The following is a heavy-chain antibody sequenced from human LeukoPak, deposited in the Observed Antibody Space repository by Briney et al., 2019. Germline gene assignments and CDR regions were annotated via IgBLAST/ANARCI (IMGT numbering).Heavy chain of an antibody. V-gene: IGHV3-66*02. D-gene: IGHD4-17*01. CDR3: ARDYGDYVFDY. J-gene: IGHJ4*02. Sequence: SGGSLRLSCAASGFTVSSNYMSWVRQAPGKGLEWASVIYSGGSTYYADSVKGRFTISRDNSKNTLYLQMNSLRAEDTAVYYCARDYGDYVFDYWGRGTLVTVSS. CDR2: IYSGGST. CDR1: GFTVSSNY.